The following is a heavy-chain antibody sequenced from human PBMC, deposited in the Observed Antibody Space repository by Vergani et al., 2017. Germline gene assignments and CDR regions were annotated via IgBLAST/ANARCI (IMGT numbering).Heavy chain of an antibody. J-gene: IGHJ6*02. CDR1: GGSFSGYY. CDR2: INHSGST. V-gene: IGHV4-34*01. CDR3: VRMSGYSSSPSPYYYYYYGMDV. D-gene: IGHD6-13*01. Sequence: QVQLQQWGAGLLKPSETLSLTCAVYGGSFSGYYWRWIRQPPGKGLEWSGEINHSGSTNYNPSLKSRVTISVDTSKNQFSLKLSSVTAADTAVYYCVRMSGYSSSPSPYYYYYYGMDVWGQGTTVTVSS.